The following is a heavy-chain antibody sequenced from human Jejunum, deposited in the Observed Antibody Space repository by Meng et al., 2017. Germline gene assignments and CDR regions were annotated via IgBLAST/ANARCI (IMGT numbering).Heavy chain of an antibody. V-gene: IGHV3-23*01. CDR3: AKIAVTGLWYFDL. J-gene: IGHJ2*01. Sequence: GESLKISCAASGFAFSSIGMSWVRQVPGKGLEWVSSISARGDYIYYADSVKGRFTISRDKSKNTLYLQMNSLRGEDTAVYYCAKIAVTGLWYFDLWGRGTLVTVSS. CDR1: GFAFSSIG. CDR2: ISARGDYI. D-gene: IGHD6-19*01.